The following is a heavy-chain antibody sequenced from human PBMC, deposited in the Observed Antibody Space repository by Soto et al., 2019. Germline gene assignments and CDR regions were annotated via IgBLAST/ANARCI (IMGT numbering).Heavy chain of an antibody. V-gene: IGHV6-1*01. CDR3: ARAVVIAAAGDWNFDY. CDR2: TYYRSKWYN. J-gene: IGHJ4*02. CDR1: GDSVSSNSAA. Sequence: PSQTLSLTFAISGDSVSSNSAAWNCISQSPSRGLEWLGRTYYRSKWYNDYAVSVKSRITINPDTSKNQFSLQLNSVTPEDTAVYYCARAVVIAAAGDWNFDYWGQGTLVTVSS. D-gene: IGHD6-13*01.